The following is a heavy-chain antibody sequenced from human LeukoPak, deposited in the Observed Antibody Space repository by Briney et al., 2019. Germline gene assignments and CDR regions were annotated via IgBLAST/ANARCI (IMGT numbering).Heavy chain of an antibody. CDR2: IYTSGST. V-gene: IGHV4-4*09. Sequence: PSETLSLTCTVSGGSISSYYWSWIRQPPGKGLEWIGYIYTSGSTNYNPSLKSRVTISVDTSKNQFSLQLSSVTAADTAVYYCARHIVVVPAAIYWFDPWGQGTLVTVSS. D-gene: IGHD2-2*02. CDR3: ARHIVVVPAAIYWFDP. J-gene: IGHJ5*02. CDR1: GGSISSYY.